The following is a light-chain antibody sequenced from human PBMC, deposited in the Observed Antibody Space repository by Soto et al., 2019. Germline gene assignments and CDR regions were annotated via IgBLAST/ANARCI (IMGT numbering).Light chain of an antibody. Sequence: EIVLTQSPATLSLSPGERATLSCMASQSVGSYLDWFQQRPGQAPRLVIHDASKSATGIPDRFSGSGSGTEFTLTISSLKYEDFAVYYCQQYNNWPLTFGGGTKWIS. CDR1: QSVGSY. V-gene: IGKV3-11*01. CDR2: DAS. CDR3: QQYNNWPLT. J-gene: IGKJ4*01.